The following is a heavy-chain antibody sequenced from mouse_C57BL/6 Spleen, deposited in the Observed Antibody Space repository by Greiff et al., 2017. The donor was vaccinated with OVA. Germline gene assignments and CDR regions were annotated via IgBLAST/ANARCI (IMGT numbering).Heavy chain of an antibody. V-gene: IGHV6-6*01. J-gene: IGHJ3*01. Sequence: EVQLVESGGGLVQPGGSMKLSCAASGFTFSDAWMDWVRQSPEKGLEWVAEIRNKANNHATYYAESVKGRFTISRDDSKSSVYLQMNSLRAEDTGIYYCTRRPYYDYGAWFAYWGQGTLVTVSA. CDR1: GFTFSDAW. CDR2: IRNKANNHAT. D-gene: IGHD2-4*01. CDR3: TRRPYYDYGAWFAY.